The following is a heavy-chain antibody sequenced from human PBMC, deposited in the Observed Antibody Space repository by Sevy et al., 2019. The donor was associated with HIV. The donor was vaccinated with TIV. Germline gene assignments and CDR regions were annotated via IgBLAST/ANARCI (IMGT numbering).Heavy chain of an antibody. CDR1: VFTFSSYG. CDR3: ASPKMTTVTIPLEY. CDR2: IWYDGSNK. Sequence: GGSLRLSCAASVFTFSSYGMHWVRQAPGKGLEWVAVIWYDGSNKYYADSVKGRFTISRDNSKNTLYLQMNSLRAEDTAVYYCASPKMTTVTIPLEYWGQGTLVTVSS. D-gene: IGHD4-17*01. J-gene: IGHJ4*02. V-gene: IGHV3-33*01.